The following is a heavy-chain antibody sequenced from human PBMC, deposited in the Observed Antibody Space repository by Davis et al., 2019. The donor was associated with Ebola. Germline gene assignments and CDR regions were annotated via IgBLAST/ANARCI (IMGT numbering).Heavy chain of an antibody. D-gene: IGHD4-11*01. Sequence: GSLRLSCAVSGGSISSSNWWSWVRQPPGKGLEWIGEIYHSGSTNYNPSLKSRVTISVDKSKNQFSLKLSSVTAADTAVYYCARDDYSNYYGMDVWGQGTTVTVSS. V-gene: IGHV4-4*02. CDR1: GGSISSSNW. CDR2: IYHSGST. J-gene: IGHJ6*02. CDR3: ARDDYSNYYGMDV.